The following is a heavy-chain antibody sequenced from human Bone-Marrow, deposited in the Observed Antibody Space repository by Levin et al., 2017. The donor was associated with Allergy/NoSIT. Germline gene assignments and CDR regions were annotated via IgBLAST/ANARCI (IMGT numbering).Heavy chain of an antibody. D-gene: IGHD3-10*01. V-gene: IGHV4-34*01. J-gene: IGHJ4*02. CDR2: VHPTGTT. CDR3: ARGPVGTVSVLGYYFDY. Sequence: SETLSLTCAVYGESFNYYSSSWSWIRQLPGRGLEWIGEVHPTGTTNYNPALQSRVTISVDTSKNQFSLKLTSLTAADTATYYCARGPVGTVSVLGYYFDYWGQGSQVTVS. CDR1: GESFNYYS.